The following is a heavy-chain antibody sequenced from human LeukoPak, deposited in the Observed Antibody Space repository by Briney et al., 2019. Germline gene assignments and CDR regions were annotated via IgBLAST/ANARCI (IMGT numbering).Heavy chain of an antibody. CDR3: AGGHGSYPPFDY. CDR1: GFTFTNAW. Sequence: GGSLRLSCEASGFTFTNAWMNWVRQAPGKGLEWVSSISSSSSYIYYADSVKGRFTISRDNAKNSLYLQMYSLRAEDTAVYYCAGGHGSYPPFDYWGQGTLVTVSS. D-gene: IGHD1-26*01. J-gene: IGHJ4*02. CDR2: ISSSSSYI. V-gene: IGHV3-21*01.